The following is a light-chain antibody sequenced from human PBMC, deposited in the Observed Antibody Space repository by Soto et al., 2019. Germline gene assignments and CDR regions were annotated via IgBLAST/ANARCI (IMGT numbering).Light chain of an antibody. V-gene: IGKV3-15*01. Sequence: EIVMTQSPATLSVSPGERVTLSCRASQSISSNLAWYRQKPGQAPRLLIYGASTRATGIPARFSGSGSGTEFSLSISSLQSEDFAVYYCQQYNNWPGWAFGQGTKVEIK. CDR2: GAS. J-gene: IGKJ1*01. CDR3: QQYNNWPGWA. CDR1: QSISSN.